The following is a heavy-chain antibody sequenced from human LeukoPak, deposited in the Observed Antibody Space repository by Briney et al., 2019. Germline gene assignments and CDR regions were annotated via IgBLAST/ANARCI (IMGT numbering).Heavy chain of an antibody. CDR2: FHYTGNT. CDR3: ARHGRISSGWSHWFDP. V-gene: IGHV4-39*01. D-gene: IGHD6-13*01. J-gene: IGHJ5*02. Sequence: SETLSLTCTVSAGSISSSSYSWGWIRQPPGKGLEWIGTFHYTGNTYYSPSLKSRVTISVDTSKNLFSLKLSSMTASDTATYSCARHGRISSGWSHWFDPWGQGTLVTVSS. CDR1: AGSISSSSYS.